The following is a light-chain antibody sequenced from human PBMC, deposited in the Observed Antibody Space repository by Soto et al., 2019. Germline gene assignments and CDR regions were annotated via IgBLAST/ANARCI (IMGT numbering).Light chain of an antibody. CDR1: QSVSNN. Sequence: EIVMTQSPATLSVSPGERDTLSCRASQSVSNNLAWYQQKPGQAPRLLIYGASTRATGIPARFSGSGSGTEFTLTISSLQSEDFAVYYCQQYNKWPWTFGQGTKVEIK. J-gene: IGKJ1*01. CDR2: GAS. CDR3: QQYNKWPWT. V-gene: IGKV3-15*01.